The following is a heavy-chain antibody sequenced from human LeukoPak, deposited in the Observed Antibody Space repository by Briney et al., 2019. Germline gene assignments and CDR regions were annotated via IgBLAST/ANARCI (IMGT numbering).Heavy chain of an antibody. Sequence: PGGSLRLSCAASGFTFNSYWMHWVREAPGKGLVWVSRINSDGSGTSDADFVKGRFTISRDNSKNTLYLQMNSLRAEDTAVYYCARGRDGSSWFNYFDCWGQGTLVTVSS. CDR1: GFTFNSYW. J-gene: IGHJ4*02. V-gene: IGHV3-74*01. CDR2: INSDGSGT. D-gene: IGHD6-13*01. CDR3: ARGRDGSSWFNYFDC.